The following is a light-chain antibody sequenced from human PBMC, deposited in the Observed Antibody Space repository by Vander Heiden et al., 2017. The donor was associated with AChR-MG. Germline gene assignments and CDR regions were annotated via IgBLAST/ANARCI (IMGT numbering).Light chain of an antibody. Sequence: DIQMTQSPSSLSASVGDRVTIICRASQGIRYDVAWYQQKPGEAHKRLIYAASSLQSGVPLRFGSIVSGTEFTLTISSLQPEDFATYYCLQHNNYPWTFGQGTKVEIK. J-gene: IGKJ1*01. CDR1: QGIRYD. V-gene: IGKV1-17*01. CDR3: LQHNNYPWT. CDR2: AAS.